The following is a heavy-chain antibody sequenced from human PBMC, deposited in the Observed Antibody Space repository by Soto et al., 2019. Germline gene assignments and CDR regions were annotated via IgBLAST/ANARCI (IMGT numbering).Heavy chain of an antibody. CDR1: GFTFSSYW. J-gene: IGHJ4*02. CDR2: IKQDGSEK. Sequence: EVQLVESGGGLVQPGGSLRLSCAASGFTFSSYWMSWVRQAPGKGLEWVANIKQDGSEKHYVDSVKGRFTITRDNAKNSLYLEMNSPRAEDTAVYYCARYPGIAAAGTVGYFDYWGQGTLVTVSS. D-gene: IGHD6-13*01. V-gene: IGHV3-7*01. CDR3: ARYPGIAAAGTVGYFDY.